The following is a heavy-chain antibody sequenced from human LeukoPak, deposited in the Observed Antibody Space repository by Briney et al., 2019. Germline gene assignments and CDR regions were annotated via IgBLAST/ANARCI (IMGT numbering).Heavy chain of an antibody. CDR2: IHSRGSTT. V-gene: IGHV3-23*05. CDR1: GFIFSSYA. J-gene: IGHJ4*02. CDR3: AKSWAAVSGLGVDY. D-gene: IGHD6-19*01. Sequence: GGSLRLSCAASGFIFSSYAMIWVRQAPGKGLEWVSTIHSRGSTTYYADSVKGRFTISRDNSKNTLYLQMNSLRAEDTAVYYCAKSWAAVSGLGVDYRGQGILVTVSS.